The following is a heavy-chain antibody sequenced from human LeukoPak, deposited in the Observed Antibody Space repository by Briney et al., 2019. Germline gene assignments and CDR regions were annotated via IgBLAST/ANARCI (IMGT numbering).Heavy chain of an antibody. D-gene: IGHD3-16*01. V-gene: IGHV3-7*01. Sequence: GGSLRLSCAASGFTFSSYWMSWVRQAPGKGLEWVANIKKDGSEKYYVDSVKGRFTISRDNAKNSLYLQMNSLRAEDTAVYYCARARGRSINDAFDIWGQGTMVTVSS. J-gene: IGHJ3*02. CDR2: IKKDGSEK. CDR3: ARARGRSINDAFDI. CDR1: GFTFSSYW.